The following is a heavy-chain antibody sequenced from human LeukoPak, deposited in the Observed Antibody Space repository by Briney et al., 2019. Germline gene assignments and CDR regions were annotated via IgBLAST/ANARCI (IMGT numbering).Heavy chain of an antibody. CDR1: GYTFTSYY. CDR3: ARSKEDCCGSFDP. Sequence: ASVKVSCKASGYTFTSYYMHWVRQAPGQGLEWMGIINPSGGSTSYAQKFQGRVTMTRDTSTSTVYMELNSLRADDTAVYYCARSKEDCCGSFDPWGQGTLVTVSS. V-gene: IGHV1-46*01. D-gene: IGHD2-15*01. J-gene: IGHJ5*02. CDR2: INPSGGST.